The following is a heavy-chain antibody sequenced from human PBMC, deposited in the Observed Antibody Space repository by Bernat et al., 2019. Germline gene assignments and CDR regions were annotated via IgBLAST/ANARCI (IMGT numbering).Heavy chain of an antibody. CDR3: ARKATWYFDL. J-gene: IGHJ2*01. CDR2: INHSGST. CDR1: GGSFSGYY. V-gene: IGHV4-34*01. Sequence: QVQLQQWGAGLLKPSETLSLTCAVYGGSFSGYYWSWIRQPPGKGLEWIGEINHSGSTNYNPSLKSRVTISVDTSKNQFSLKLSSVTAADTAVCYCARKATWYFDLWGRGTLVTVSS.